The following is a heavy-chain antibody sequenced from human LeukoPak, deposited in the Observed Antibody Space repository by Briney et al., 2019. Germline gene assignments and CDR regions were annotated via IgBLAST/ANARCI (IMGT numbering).Heavy chain of an antibody. CDR1: GFTFNIYT. CDR3: ARAPTVSGGFCSRSNRQAGL. J-gene: IGHJ4*01. CDR2: ISSDSEYI. D-gene: IGHD2-2*01. V-gene: IGHV3-21*01. Sequence: GGSLRLSCAASGFTFNIYTMNWVRQAPGKGLEWVSAISSDSEYIYYADSVKGRFTISRDNAKNSLFLEMNSLRADDTAVYYCARAPTVSGGFCSRSNRQAGLWGQGTLVTVSS.